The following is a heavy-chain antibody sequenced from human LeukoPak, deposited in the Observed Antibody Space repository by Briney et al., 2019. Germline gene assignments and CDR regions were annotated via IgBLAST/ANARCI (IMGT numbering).Heavy chain of an antibody. Sequence: ASVKASCKASGYTFTSCDINWVPQDTGQRLEWMGWMNPNSGNTGYGQSFQGRITMTRDISIGTAYMELSNLTSEDTAIYYCTRGSSGRRDNWGQGTLVTVSA. J-gene: IGHJ4*02. CDR2: MNPNSGNT. V-gene: IGHV1-8*01. CDR3: TRGSSGRRDN. D-gene: IGHD6-19*01. CDR1: GYTFTSCD.